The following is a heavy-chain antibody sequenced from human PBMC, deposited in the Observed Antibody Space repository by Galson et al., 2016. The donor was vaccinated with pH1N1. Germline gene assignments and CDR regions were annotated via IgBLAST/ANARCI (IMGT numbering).Heavy chain of an antibody. CDR3: VRAVGAAGGY. CDR1: GFSFSNYG. V-gene: IGHV3-30*03. D-gene: IGHD6-25*01. J-gene: IGHJ4*02. CDR2: ISFDGSNK. Sequence: SLRLSCAASGFSFSNYGMHWVRQAPGKGPEWVAVISFDGSNKNYADSVRGRVTISRDNAKNSLYLQMNSLRAEDTALYYCVRAVGAAGGYWGQGTLVTVSS.